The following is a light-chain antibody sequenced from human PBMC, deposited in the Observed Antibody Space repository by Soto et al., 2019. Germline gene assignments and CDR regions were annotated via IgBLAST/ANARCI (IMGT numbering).Light chain of an antibody. Sequence: SYELAQPPSVSVAPGQTASITCGGKNVGSKSVHWYQQRPGQAPVVVVYDDSVRPSGISERFSGSNSGNTATLTISRVEAGDEADYYCQMWDSSSDHRVFGGGTKVTVL. V-gene: IGLV3-21*02. J-gene: IGLJ3*02. CDR1: NVGSKS. CDR2: DDS. CDR3: QMWDSSSDHRV.